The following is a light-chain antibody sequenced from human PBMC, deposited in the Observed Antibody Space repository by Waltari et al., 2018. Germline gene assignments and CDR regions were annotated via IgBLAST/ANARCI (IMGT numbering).Light chain of an antibody. V-gene: IGLV8-61*01. CDR1: SGSLSTTSY. J-gene: IGLJ3*02. CDR2: KAN. CDR3: ALYMGSGIWV. Sequence: TVVTQEPSLSVYPGGTVTLTCALSSGSLSTTSYATWYQQTPGQAPRTLVYKANARSSGVPDRFSGSILGNTAALTITGAQADDESDYYCALYMGSGIWVFGGGTRLTVL.